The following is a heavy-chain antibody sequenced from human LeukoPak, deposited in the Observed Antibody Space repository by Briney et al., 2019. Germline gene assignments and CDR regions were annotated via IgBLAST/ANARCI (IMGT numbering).Heavy chain of an antibody. V-gene: IGHV3-48*01. CDR1: GFTFSSYS. J-gene: IGHJ4*02. CDR2: ISSSSSTI. Sequence: PGGSLRLSCAASGFTFSSYSMNWVRQAPGKGLEWVSYISSSSSTIYYADSVKGRFTISRDNAKNSLYLQMNSLRAEDTAVYYCAREGSSSWYFGIDYWGQGTLVTVSS. D-gene: IGHD6-13*01. CDR3: AREGSSSWYFGIDY.